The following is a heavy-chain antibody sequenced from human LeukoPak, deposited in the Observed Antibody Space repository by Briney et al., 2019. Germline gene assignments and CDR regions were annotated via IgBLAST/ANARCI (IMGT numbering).Heavy chain of an antibody. CDR3: ARSVGSWDYNPYYFDY. D-gene: IGHD4-11*01. V-gene: IGHV1-69*13. CDR2: IIPIFGTA. J-gene: IGHJ4*02. Sequence: ASVKVSCKASGGTFSSYAISWVRQAPGQGLEWMGGIIPIFGTANYAQKFQGRVTITADESTSTAYMELSSLRPEDTAVYYCARSVGSWDYNPYYFDYWGQGTLVTVSS. CDR1: GGTFSSYA.